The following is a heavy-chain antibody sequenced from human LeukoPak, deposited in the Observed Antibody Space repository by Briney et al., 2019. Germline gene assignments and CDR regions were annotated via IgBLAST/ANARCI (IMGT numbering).Heavy chain of an antibody. J-gene: IGHJ4*02. CDR2: ISWNSGSI. Sequence: PGGSLRLSCAASGFTFDDYAMHWVRQAPGKGLEWVSGISWNSGSIGYADSVKGRFTISRDNAKNSLYLQMNSLRAEDTALYYCAKEGGDGYNSYYFDYWGQGTLVTVSS. D-gene: IGHD5-24*01. CDR3: AKEGGDGYNSYYFDY. V-gene: IGHV3-9*01. CDR1: GFTFDDYA.